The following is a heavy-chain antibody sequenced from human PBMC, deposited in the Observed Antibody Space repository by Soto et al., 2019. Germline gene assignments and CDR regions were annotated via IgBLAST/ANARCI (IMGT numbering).Heavy chain of an antibody. J-gene: IGHJ6*02. CDR3: ARDQDPSGSRIYYYYYSMDV. Sequence: ASVKVSCKASGGTFSSYDISWVRQAPGQGLEWMGGIIPIFGTANYAQKFQGRVTITADESTSTAYMELSSLRSEDTAVYYCARDQDPSGSRIYYYYYSMDVWGQGTTVTVSS. CDR2: IIPIFGTA. CDR1: GGTFSSYD. D-gene: IGHD1-26*01. V-gene: IGHV1-69*13.